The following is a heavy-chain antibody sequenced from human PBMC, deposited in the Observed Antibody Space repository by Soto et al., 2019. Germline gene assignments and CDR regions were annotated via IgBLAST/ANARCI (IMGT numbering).Heavy chain of an antibody. Sequence: GASVKVSCKASGGTFSSYAISWVRQAPGQGLEWMGGIIPIFGTANYAQKFQGRVTITADESTSTAYMELSSLRSEDTAVYYCARTDGSGSYAPRYHYYGMDVWGQGTTVTVSS. V-gene: IGHV1-69*13. CDR1: GGTFSSYA. D-gene: IGHD3-10*01. J-gene: IGHJ6*02. CDR2: IIPIFGTA. CDR3: ARTDGSGSYAPRYHYYGMDV.